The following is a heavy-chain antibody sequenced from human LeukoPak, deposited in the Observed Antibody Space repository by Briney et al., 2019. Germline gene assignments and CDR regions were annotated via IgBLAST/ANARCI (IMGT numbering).Heavy chain of an antibody. CDR1: GFTFDDYA. CDR3: ARATYYYDSTADY. V-gene: IGHV3-9*01. Sequence: GRSLRLSCAASGFTFDDYAMHWVRQAPGKGLEWVSGISWNSGSIGYADSVKGRFTISRDNAKNSLYLQMNSLRAEDTAVYYCARATYYYDSTADYWGQGTLVTVSS. CDR2: ISWNSGSI. J-gene: IGHJ4*02. D-gene: IGHD3-22*01.